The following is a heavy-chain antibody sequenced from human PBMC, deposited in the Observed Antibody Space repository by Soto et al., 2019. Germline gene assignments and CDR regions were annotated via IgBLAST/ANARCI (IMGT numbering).Heavy chain of an antibody. J-gene: IGHJ4*02. V-gene: IGHV4-39*01. D-gene: IGHD1-1*01. CDR1: GGSISSRSHY. CDR2: GYHSGST. Sequence: QLQESGPGLVKPSETLSLTCAVSGGSISSRSHYWGWIRRPPGKGLEWIGSGYHSGSTKYNSSLKSRVTKSVYTSKNQFALKRNSVTAADTAGYYCAILNTEKYNVDNWGQGTRVIVSS. CDR3: AILNTEKYNVDN.